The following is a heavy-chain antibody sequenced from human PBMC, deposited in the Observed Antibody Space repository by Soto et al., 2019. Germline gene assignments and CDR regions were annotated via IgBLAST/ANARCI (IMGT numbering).Heavy chain of an antibody. CDR3: ERDQGYGISTSCYGGAREDD. D-gene: IGHD2-2*01. CDR1: GYTFTSYY. Sequence: ASVKVSCKASGYTFTSYYISWVRQAPGQGLEWMGWISAYNGNTNYAQKLQGRVTMTTDTSTSTAYMELRSLRSDDTAVYYCERDQGYGISTSCYGGAREDDWGEGTLVSVSS. V-gene: IGHV1-18*01. CDR2: ISAYNGNT. J-gene: IGHJ4*02.